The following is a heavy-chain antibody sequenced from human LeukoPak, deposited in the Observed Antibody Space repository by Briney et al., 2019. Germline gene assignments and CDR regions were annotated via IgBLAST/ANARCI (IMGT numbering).Heavy chain of an antibody. CDR3: ASNERYGDTRLFHFDY. V-gene: IGHV1-18*01. J-gene: IGHJ4*02. D-gene: IGHD4-17*01. CDR1: GYTFSSYG. CDR2: ISAYNGNT. Sequence: ASVKVSCKASGYTFSSYGISWVRQAPGQGLEWMGWISAYNGNTNYAQKLQGRVTMTTDTSTNTAYMEMGSLRSEDTAVYYCASNERYGDTRLFHFDYWGQGTLVTVSS.